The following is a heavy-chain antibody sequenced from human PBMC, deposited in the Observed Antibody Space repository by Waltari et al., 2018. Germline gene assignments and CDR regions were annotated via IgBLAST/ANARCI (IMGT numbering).Heavy chain of an antibody. D-gene: IGHD6-19*01. CDR1: GFTFSSYA. CDR2: IRGSGGST. Sequence: EVQLLESGGGLVQPGGSLRLSCAASGFTFSSYAMGWVRQVPGKGLEWVSAIRGSGGSTYYADSVKGRFTITRDNSKNTLYRQMNSLRAEDTAVYYCAKRWRVGGDYWGQGTLVTVSS. J-gene: IGHJ4*02. V-gene: IGHV3-23*01. CDR3: AKRWRVGGDY.